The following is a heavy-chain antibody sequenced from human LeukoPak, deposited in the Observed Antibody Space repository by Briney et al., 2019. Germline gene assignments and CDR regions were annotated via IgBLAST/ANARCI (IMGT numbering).Heavy chain of an antibody. CDR3: ATQHIVVVVAATLRWSNWFDP. J-gene: IGHJ5*02. V-gene: IGHV4-34*01. CDR1: GWSFSGYY. D-gene: IGHD2-15*01. CDR2: INHSGST. Sequence: SETLSLTCPVYGWSFSGYYWSWIRQPPGKGLEWIGEINHSGSTNYNPSLKSRVTISVDTSKNQFSLKLSSVTAADTAVYYCATQHIVVVVAATLRWSNWFDPWGQGTLVTVSS.